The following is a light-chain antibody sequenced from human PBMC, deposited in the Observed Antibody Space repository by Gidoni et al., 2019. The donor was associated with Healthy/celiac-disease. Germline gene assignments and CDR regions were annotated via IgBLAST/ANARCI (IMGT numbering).Light chain of an antibody. V-gene: IGLV2-8*01. CDR3: SSYAGSNNWV. CDR2: EVS. J-gene: IGLJ3*02. CDR1: SSDVGGYSY. Sequence: QSALTQPPSAAGSPGQSVTISCTGTSSDVGGYSYVSWYQQHPGKAPKLMIYEVSKRPSWVPDRFSGSKSGNTASLTVSGLQAEDEADYYCSSYAGSNNWVFGGGTKLTVL.